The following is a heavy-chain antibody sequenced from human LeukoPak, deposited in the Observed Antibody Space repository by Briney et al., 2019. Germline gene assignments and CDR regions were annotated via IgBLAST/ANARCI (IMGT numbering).Heavy chain of an antibody. Sequence: SVKVSCKASGGTFSSYATSWVRQAPGQGLEWMGRIIPILGIANYAQKFQGRVTITADKSTSTAYMELSSLRSEDTAVYYCAMTSGNGRFDPWGQGTLVTVSS. V-gene: IGHV1-69*04. CDR2: IIPILGIA. J-gene: IGHJ5*02. CDR3: AMTSGNGRFDP. D-gene: IGHD3-10*01. CDR1: GGTFSSYA.